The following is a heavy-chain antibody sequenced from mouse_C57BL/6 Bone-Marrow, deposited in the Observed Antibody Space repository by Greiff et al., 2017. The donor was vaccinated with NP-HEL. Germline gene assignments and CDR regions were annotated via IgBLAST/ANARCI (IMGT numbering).Heavy chain of an antibody. CDR1: GFTFSSYA. CDR2: ISSGGDYI. Sequence: EVMLVESGEGLVKSGGSLKLSCAASGFTFSSYAMSWVRQTPEKRLEWVAYISSGGDYIYYADTVKGRFTISRDNARNTLYLQMSSLKSEDTAMYYCTRDDWDEAYWGQGTLVTVSA. D-gene: IGHD4-1*01. CDR3: TRDDWDEAY. J-gene: IGHJ3*01. V-gene: IGHV5-9-1*02.